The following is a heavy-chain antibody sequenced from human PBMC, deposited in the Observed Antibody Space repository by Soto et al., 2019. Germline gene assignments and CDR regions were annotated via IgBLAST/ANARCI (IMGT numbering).Heavy chain of an antibody. J-gene: IGHJ4*02. CDR1: GFIFTDYS. D-gene: IGHD6-6*01. Sequence: GGSLRLSCAASGFIFTDYSMTWIRQAPGKGLEWVSAISGSGGSTYYADSVKGRFTISRDNSKNTLYLQMNSLRAEDTAVYYCAKDPEYSSFWGQGTLVTVSS. CDR3: AKDPEYSSF. V-gene: IGHV3-23*01. CDR2: ISGSGGST.